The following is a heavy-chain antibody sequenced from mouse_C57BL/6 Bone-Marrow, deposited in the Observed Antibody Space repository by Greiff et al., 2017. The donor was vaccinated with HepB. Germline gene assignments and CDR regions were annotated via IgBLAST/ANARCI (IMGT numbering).Heavy chain of an antibody. V-gene: IGHV5-17*01. CDR3: ARPGITTVVAPYFDY. D-gene: IGHD1-1*01. CDR1: GFTFSDYG. J-gene: IGHJ2*01. Sequence: EVNVVESGGGLVKPGGSLKLSCAASGFTFSDYGMHWVRQAPEKGLEWVAYISSGSSTIYYADTVKGRFTISRDNAKNTLFLQMTSLRSEDTAMYYCARPGITTVVAPYFDYWGQGTTLTVSS. CDR2: ISSGSSTI.